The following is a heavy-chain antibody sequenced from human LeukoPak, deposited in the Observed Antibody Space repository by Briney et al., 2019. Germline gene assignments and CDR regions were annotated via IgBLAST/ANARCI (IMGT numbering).Heavy chain of an antibody. V-gene: IGHV3-30*02. CDR2: IRFDGTNI. CDR3: AKETTFAYYDTFEY. CDR1: GFSFSTAG. Sequence: GGSLRLSCLGSGFSFSTAGIHWVRLPPGKGLEWVTHIRFDGTNIHYLDSVKGRFTVSGDNSKNTVYLQMNNVRPEDTALYYCAKETTFAYYDTFEYWGRGAMVTVSS. D-gene: IGHD3-16*01. J-gene: IGHJ3*01.